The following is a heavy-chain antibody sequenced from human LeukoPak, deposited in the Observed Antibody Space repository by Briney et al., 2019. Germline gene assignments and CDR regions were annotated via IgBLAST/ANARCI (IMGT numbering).Heavy chain of an antibody. V-gene: IGHV1-8*01. CDR3: ARGGLYCSGGSCYPPFDY. J-gene: IGHJ4*02. Sequence: ASVKVSCKASGYTFTSYDINWVRQATGQGLEWMGWMNPNSGNTGYAQKFQGRVTMTRNTSISTAYMELSSLRSDDTAVYYCARGGLYCSGGSCYPPFDYWGQGTLVTVSP. D-gene: IGHD2-15*01. CDR2: MNPNSGNT. CDR1: GYTFTSYD.